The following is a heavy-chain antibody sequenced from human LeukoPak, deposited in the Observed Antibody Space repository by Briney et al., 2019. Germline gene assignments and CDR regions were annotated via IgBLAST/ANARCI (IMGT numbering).Heavy chain of an antibody. J-gene: IGHJ4*02. D-gene: IGHD4-17*01. CDR3: ARHPTVTTGKQFDY. V-gene: IGHV4-59*08. Sequence: PSETLSLTCTVSGGSLSSYYWSWIRQPPGKGLEWIGYIFYSGSTNYSPSLKSRVTISVDTSTNQFSLKLGSVTAADTAVYYCARHPTVTTGKQFDYWGRGTLVTVSS. CDR2: IFYSGST. CDR1: GGSLSSYY.